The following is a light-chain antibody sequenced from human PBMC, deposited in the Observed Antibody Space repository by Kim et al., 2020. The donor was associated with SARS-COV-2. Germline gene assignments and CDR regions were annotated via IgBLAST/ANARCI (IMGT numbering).Light chain of an antibody. CDR1: ESVRSSY. Sequence: HEEKATLSRRASESVRSSYLARYQSRTGHTPRLLIYGASSGATGIPDRFSGSVSVTDFTLTIRRLEPDNIVEYNCQKYVVSPGSTFGAGSKGGIK. CDR2: GAS. V-gene: IGKV3-20*01. J-gene: IGKJ3*01. CDR3: QKYVVSPGST.